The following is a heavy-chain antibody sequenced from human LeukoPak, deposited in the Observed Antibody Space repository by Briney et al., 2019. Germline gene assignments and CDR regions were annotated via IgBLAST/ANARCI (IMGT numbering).Heavy chain of an antibody. CDR3: ARAYCGGDCYFFDY. Sequence: SGGSLRLSCAASGFTFSSYWMSWVRQAPGKGLEWVANIKQDGSEKYYVDSVKGRFTISRDNSKNTLYLQMNSLRAEDTAVYYCARAYCGGDCYFFDYWGQGTLVTVSS. V-gene: IGHV3-7*01. D-gene: IGHD2-21*02. CDR1: GFTFSSYW. CDR2: IKQDGSEK. J-gene: IGHJ4*02.